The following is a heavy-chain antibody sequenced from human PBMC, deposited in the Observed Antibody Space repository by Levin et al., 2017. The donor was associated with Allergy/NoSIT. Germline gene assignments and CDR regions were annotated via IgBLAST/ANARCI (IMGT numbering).Heavy chain of an antibody. J-gene: IGHJ4*02. CDR2: INTDGSTT. CDR3: ARGSTVTNFDY. V-gene: IGHV3-74*01. Sequence: TFSGCGLHGVRRRPGEGLVWVSRINTDGSTTSYADSVKGRFTISRDNAKNTLYLQMNSLRAEDTAVYYCARGSTVTNFDYWGQGTLVTVSS. D-gene: IGHD4-17*01. CDR1: TFSGCG.